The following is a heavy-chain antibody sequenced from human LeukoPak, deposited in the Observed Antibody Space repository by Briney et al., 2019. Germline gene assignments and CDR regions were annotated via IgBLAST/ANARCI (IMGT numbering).Heavy chain of an antibody. V-gene: IGHV3-23*01. J-gene: IGHJ4*02. CDR2: INGAGDNT. CDR1: GYTFSSHS. D-gene: IGHD3-16*01. Sequence: GGSLRLSCAASGYTFSSHSMTWVRQAPGKGLEWVSTINGAGDNTNYAETVKGRFTISRDNSKNTVYLQMNSLRAEDTAIYYCAKVTVCYGCYFDYWGQGTLVTVSS. CDR3: AKVTVCYGCYFDY.